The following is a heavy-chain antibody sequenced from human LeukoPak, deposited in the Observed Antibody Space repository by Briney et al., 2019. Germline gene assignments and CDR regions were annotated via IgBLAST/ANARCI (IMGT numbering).Heavy chain of an antibody. V-gene: IGHV3-11*01. CDR3: AGYYDILTGPHYYGMDV. D-gene: IGHD3-9*01. J-gene: IGHJ6*02. CDR1: GFTFSDYY. CDR2: ISSSGSTI. Sequence: GGSLRLSCAASGFTFSDYYMSWIRQAPGKGLEWVSYISSSGSTIYYADSVKGRFTISRDNAKNSLYLQMNSLRAEDTAVYYCAGYYDILTGPHYYGMDVWGQGTTVTVSS.